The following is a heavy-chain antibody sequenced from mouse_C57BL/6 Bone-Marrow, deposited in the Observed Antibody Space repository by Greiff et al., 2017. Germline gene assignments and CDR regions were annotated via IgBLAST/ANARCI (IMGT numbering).Heavy chain of an antibody. V-gene: IGHV1-80*01. CDR3: ARGGRLGDYFDY. CDR2: IYPGDGDT. Sequence: QVQLQQSGAELVKPGASVKISCKASGYAFSSYWMNWVKQRPGKGLEWIGQIYPGDGDTNYNGKFKGKATLTADKSSSTAYMQLSSLTSEDSAVYFCARGGRLGDYFDYWGQGTTLTVSS. D-gene: IGHD4-1*01. J-gene: IGHJ2*01. CDR1: GYAFSSYW.